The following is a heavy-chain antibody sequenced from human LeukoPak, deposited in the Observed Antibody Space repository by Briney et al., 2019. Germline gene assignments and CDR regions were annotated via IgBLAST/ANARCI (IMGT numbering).Heavy chain of an antibody. D-gene: IGHD2-8*01. CDR3: ARLRIVATNFDY. CDR2: ISSSSSYT. CDR1: GFTFSDYY. J-gene: IGHJ4*02. Sequence: PGGSLRLSCAASGFTFSDYYMSWIRQAPGKGLEWVSYISSSSSYTNYADSVKGRFTISRDNAKNSLYLQMNSLRAEDTAVYYCARLRIVATNFDYWGQGTLVTVSS. V-gene: IGHV3-11*06.